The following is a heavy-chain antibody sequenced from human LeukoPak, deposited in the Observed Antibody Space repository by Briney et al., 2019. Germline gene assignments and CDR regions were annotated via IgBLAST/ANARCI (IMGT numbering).Heavy chain of an antibody. CDR3: ASHNYYESSGLY. CDR2: IDYSGST. J-gene: IGHJ4*02. V-gene: IGHV4-59*08. CDR1: GGSISSYY. Sequence: SETLSLTCTVSGGSISSYYWSWIRQPPGKGLEWIGYIDYSGSTNYNPSLKSRVTISVDTSKNQFSLKLSSVTAADTAVYYCASHNYYESSGLYWGQGTLATVSS. D-gene: IGHD3-22*01.